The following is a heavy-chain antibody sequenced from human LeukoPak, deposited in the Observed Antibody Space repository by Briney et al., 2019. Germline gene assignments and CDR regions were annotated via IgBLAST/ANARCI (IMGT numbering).Heavy chain of an antibody. Sequence: GGSLRLSCAASGFTFSSYTMNWVRQAPGKGLEWVSSISSGSSFMYYADSVKGRFTISRDNAKNSLYLQMNSLRAEDTAVYYCARDITTASHSAIDYWGQGTLVTVSS. V-gene: IGHV3-21*01. CDR2: ISSGSSFM. CDR1: GFTFSSYT. J-gene: IGHJ4*02. CDR3: ARDITTASHSAIDY. D-gene: IGHD5-18*01.